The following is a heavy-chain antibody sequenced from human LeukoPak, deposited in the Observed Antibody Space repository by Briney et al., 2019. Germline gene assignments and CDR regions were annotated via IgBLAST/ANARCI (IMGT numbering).Heavy chain of an antibody. CDR3: AKLDRGSGSYGERAFDI. Sequence: GGSLRLSCAASDFTFSTYGMSWVRQAPGKGLEWVSSISGGGGSTYYADSVKGRFTISRDNSKNTLYLQMNSLRAEDTAVYYCAKLDRGSGSYGERAFDIWGQGTMVTVSS. D-gene: IGHD3-10*01. CDR2: ISGGGGST. CDR1: DFTFSTYG. V-gene: IGHV3-23*01. J-gene: IGHJ3*02.